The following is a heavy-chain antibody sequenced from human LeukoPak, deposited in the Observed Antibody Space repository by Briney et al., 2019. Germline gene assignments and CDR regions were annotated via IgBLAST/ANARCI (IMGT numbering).Heavy chain of an antibody. V-gene: IGHV1-46*01. Sequence: ASVKVSCKASGYTFTSYYMHWVRQAPGQGLEWMGIINPSGGSTSYAQKFQGRVTMTRDTSTNTVHMELSSLRSEDTAVYYCARSPGYYGSGSAFDYWGQGTLVTVSS. CDR3: ARSPGYYGSGSAFDY. D-gene: IGHD3-10*01. J-gene: IGHJ4*02. CDR1: GYTFTSYY. CDR2: INPSGGST.